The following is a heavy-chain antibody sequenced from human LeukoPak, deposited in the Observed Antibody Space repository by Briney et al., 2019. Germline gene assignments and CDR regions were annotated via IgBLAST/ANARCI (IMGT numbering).Heavy chain of an antibody. CDR2: ISSSSSYT. CDR3: ARAQLERYYDILSGGMKRNWFDP. CDR1: GFTFSDYY. Sequence: GGSLRLSCAASGFTFSDYYMSWIRQAPGKGLEWVSYISSSSSYTNYADSVKGRFTISRDNAKNSLYLQMNSLRAEDTAVYYCARAQLERYYDILSGGMKRNWFDPWGQGTLVTVSS. D-gene: IGHD3-9*01. V-gene: IGHV3-11*06. J-gene: IGHJ5*02.